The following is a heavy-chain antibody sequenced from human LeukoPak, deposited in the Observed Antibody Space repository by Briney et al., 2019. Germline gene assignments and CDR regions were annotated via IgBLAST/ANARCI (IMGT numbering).Heavy chain of an antibody. CDR1: GGSISSYY. CDR2: IYYSGRT. J-gene: IGHJ4*02. CDR3: ARARTTVTTPYFDY. V-gene: IGHV4-59*01. Sequence: PSETLSLTCTVYGGSISSYYWSWIRQPPGKGLEWIGYIYYSGRTNYNPSLKSRVTISVDTSKNQFSLKLSSVTAADTAVYYCARARTTVTTPYFDYWGQGTLVTVSS. D-gene: IGHD4-17*01.